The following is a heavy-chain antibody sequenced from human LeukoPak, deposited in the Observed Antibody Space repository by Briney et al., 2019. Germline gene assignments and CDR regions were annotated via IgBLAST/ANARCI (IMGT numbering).Heavy chain of an antibody. CDR3: AMYDSFFDY. J-gene: IGHJ4*02. CDR1: GGSISGYY. V-gene: IGHV4-59*08. D-gene: IGHD1-1*01. CDR2: IHYSGST. Sequence: SETLSLTCTVSGGSISGYYWSWLRQPPGKGLEWIGYIHYSGSTNYNPSLKSRVTISLDTSKKQFFLRLSSVTAADTAVYYFAMYDSFFDYCGQGTLVTVSS.